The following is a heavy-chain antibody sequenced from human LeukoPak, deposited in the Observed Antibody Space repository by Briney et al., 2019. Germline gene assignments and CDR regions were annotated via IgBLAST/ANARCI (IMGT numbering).Heavy chain of an antibody. J-gene: IGHJ6*03. CDR2: ISSSGSTI. CDR3: ARGSGYYYYYYMDV. V-gene: IGHV3-11*04. CDR1: GFTFSDYY. Sequence: GGSLRLSCAASGFTFSDYYMSWIRQAPGKGLEWVSYISSSGSTIYYADSVRGRFTISRDNAKNSLYLQMNSLRAEDTAVYYCARGSGYYYYYYMDVWGKGTTVTVSS.